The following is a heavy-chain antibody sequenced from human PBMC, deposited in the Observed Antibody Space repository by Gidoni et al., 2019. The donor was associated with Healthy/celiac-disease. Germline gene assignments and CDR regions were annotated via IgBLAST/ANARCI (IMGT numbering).Heavy chain of an antibody. Sequence: QVQLQESGPGLVRPSETLSLTCTVSGGSVSSGSYYWSWIRQPPGKGLEWIGYIYYSGSTNYNPSLKSRVTISVDTSKNQFSLKLSSVTAADTAVYYCARGRKLGKENWFDPWGQGTLVTVSS. CDR3: ARGRKLGKENWFDP. CDR1: GGSVSSGSYY. V-gene: IGHV4-61*01. CDR2: IYYSGST. J-gene: IGHJ5*02. D-gene: IGHD7-27*01.